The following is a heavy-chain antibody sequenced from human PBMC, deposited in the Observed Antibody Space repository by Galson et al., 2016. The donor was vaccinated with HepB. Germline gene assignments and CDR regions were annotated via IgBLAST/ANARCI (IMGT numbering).Heavy chain of an antibody. Sequence: QSGAEVKKPGESLKISCKGFGNSLTSHWIGWVRQMPGKGLEWMGSIYLGDSDTRYSSSFQGQVTISADKSISTAYLQWSRLKASGTAMYYCARRTCSSTSCYFLNTFDIWGQGTLVTVSS. D-gene: IGHD2-2*01. J-gene: IGHJ3*02. CDR2: IYLGDSDT. V-gene: IGHV5-51*01. CDR1: GNSLTSHW. CDR3: ARRTCSSTSCYFLNTFDI.